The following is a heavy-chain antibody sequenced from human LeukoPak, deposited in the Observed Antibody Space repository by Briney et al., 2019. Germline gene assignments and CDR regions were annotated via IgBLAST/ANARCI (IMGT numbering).Heavy chain of an antibody. V-gene: IGHV4-4*07. D-gene: IGHD2-15*01. CDR1: GGSIGSYY. CDR2: FHTRGST. Sequence: SETLSLTCTVSGGSIGSYYWSWIRQPAGKGLEWIGRFHTRGSTNYNPSLKSRVIISVDTSKNQFSLKLNSVTAADTAVYYCARVDGSCSGGSCPSGNWFDPWGQGTLVTVSS. CDR3: ARVDGSCSGGSCPSGNWFDP. J-gene: IGHJ5*02.